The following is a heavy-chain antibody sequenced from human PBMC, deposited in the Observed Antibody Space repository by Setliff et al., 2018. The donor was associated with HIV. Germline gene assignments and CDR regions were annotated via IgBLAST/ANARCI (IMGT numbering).Heavy chain of an antibody. Sequence: SCKASGYTFTSDYIHWVRQVPGKGLDWVTFIQYDESNKYYGDSVRGRFTISRDNSKNTLYLQMNSLRSEDTAVYFCAKSFNSGPTNWNIDVWGTGTTVTVSS. CDR1: GYTFTSDY. D-gene: IGHD1-20*01. CDR3: AKSFNSGPTNWNIDV. V-gene: IGHV3-30*02. J-gene: IGHJ6*03. CDR2: IQYDESNK.